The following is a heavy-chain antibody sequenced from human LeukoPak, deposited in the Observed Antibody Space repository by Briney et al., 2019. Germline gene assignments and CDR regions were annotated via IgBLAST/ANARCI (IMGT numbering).Heavy chain of an antibody. V-gene: IGHV3-23*01. CDR3: AKRDWPYYFDY. CDR1: GFWFSNYG. J-gene: IGHJ4*02. D-gene: IGHD3/OR15-3a*01. CDR2: ISGNGDDA. Sequence: GGSLRLSCEASGFWFSNYGINWVRQAPGKGLEWFSVISGNGDDAFYADSVKSRFRISRDNSKNTVYLQMNSLRADDTAVYYCAKRDWPYYFDYWGQGTLVAVSS.